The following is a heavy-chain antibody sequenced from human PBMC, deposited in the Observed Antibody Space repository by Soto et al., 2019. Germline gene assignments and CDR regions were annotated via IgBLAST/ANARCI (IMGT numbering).Heavy chain of an antibody. CDR2: IHYSGTT. V-gene: IGHV4-59*01. J-gene: IGHJ4*02. CDR1: GGSMRNYF. CDR3: AAGEASSRNLAPYYLDF. Sequence: SETLSLTCTVSGGSMRNYFWTWIRQPPGRGLEWIGYIHYSGTTSFFPSYNPSLRSRVTISEDTSKNQFSLKLLSVTTADTAVYFCAAGEASSRNLAPYYLDFWGQGTLVTVSS. D-gene: IGHD6-13*01.